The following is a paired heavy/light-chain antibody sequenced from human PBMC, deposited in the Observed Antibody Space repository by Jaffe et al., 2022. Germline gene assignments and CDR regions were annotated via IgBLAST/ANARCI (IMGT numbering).Heavy chain of an antibody. V-gene: IGHV4-39*01. D-gene: IGHD6-19*01. CDR1: GGSISSSSYY. Sequence: QLQLQESGPGLVKPSETLSLTCTVSGGSISSSSYYWGWIRQPPGKGLEWIGSIYYSGSTYYNPSLKSRVTISVDTSKNQFSLKLSSVTAADTAVYYCATLGFIAVAGTARFRGFDYWGQGTLVTVSS. CDR2: IYYSGST. J-gene: IGHJ4*02. CDR3: ATLGFIAVAGTARFRGFDY.
Light chain of an antibody. V-gene: IGKV2-24*01. Sequence: DIVMTQTPLSSPVTLGQPASISCRSSQSLVHSDGNTYLSWLQQRPGQPPRLLIYKISNRFSGVPDRFSGSGAGTDFTLKISRVEAEDVGVYYCTQATQFPLTFGQGTRLEIK. CDR2: KIS. CDR3: TQATQFPLT. J-gene: IGKJ5*01. CDR1: QSLVHSDGNTY.